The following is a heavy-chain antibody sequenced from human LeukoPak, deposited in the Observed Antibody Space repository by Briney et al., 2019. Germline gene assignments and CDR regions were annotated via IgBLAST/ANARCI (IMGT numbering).Heavy chain of an antibody. J-gene: IGHJ5*02. CDR2: IYYSGST. CDR3: ARDFGGSGYYFNWFDP. Sequence: PSETLSLTCTVSDGSISYYYWSWIRQPPGKGLEWIGYIYYSGSTNYNPSLKSRVTISVDTSKNQFSLKLSSVTAADTAVYYCARDFGGSGYYFNWFDPWGQGTLVTVSS. V-gene: IGHV4-59*01. D-gene: IGHD3-22*01. CDR1: DGSISYYY.